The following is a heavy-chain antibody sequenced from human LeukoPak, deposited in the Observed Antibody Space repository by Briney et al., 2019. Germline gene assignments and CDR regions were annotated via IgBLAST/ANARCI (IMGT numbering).Heavy chain of an antibody. CDR2: INHSGST. Sequence: SETLSLTCAVYGGSFSGYYWSWIRQPPGKGLEWIGEINHSGSTNYNPSLKGRVTISVDTSKNQFSLKLSSVTAADTAVYYCARLLGTDASWGQGTLVTVSS. V-gene: IGHV4-34*01. CDR1: GGSFSGYY. CDR3: ARLLGTDAS. J-gene: IGHJ4*02. D-gene: IGHD3/OR15-3a*01.